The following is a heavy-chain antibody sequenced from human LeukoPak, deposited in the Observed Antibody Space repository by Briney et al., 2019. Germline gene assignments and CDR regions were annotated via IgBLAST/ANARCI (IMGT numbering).Heavy chain of an antibody. CDR1: GFIVSSNY. V-gene: IGHV3-53*01. CDR2: IYSGGST. J-gene: IGHJ4*02. CDR3: ARVSGSAAGHVFDY. D-gene: IGHD6-13*01. Sequence: GGSLRLSCAASGFIVSSNYMSWVRQAPGKGLEWVSVIYSGGSTYYADSVKGRFTISRHDSKNTLYLQMNSLRAEDTAVYYCARVSGSAAGHVFDYWGQGTLVTVSS.